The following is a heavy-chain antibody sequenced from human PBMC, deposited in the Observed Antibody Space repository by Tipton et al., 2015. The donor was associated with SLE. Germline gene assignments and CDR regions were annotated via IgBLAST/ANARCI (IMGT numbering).Heavy chain of an antibody. CDR1: GGSISSSSYY. D-gene: IGHD3-16*01. Sequence: TLSLTCTVSGGSISSSSYYWGWFRQPPGKGLEGIGSIYYSGSTYYNPSLKSRVTISVDTSKNQFSLKLSSVTAADTAVYYCARGGSGAFDIWGQGTMVTVSS. J-gene: IGHJ3*02. CDR3: ARGGSGAFDI. CDR2: IYYSGST. V-gene: IGHV4-39*07.